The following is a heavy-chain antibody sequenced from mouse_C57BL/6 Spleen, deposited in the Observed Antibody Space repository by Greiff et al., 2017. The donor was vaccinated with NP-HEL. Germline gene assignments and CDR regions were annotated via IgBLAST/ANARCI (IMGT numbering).Heavy chain of an antibody. D-gene: IGHD1-1*01. CDR3: ARDQGYGSDSGWYFEV. J-gene: IGHJ1*03. CDR2: ISYDGSN. V-gene: IGHV3-6*01. CDR1: GYSITSGYY. Sequence: VQLKESGPGLVKPSQSLSLTCSVTGYSITSGYYWNWIRQFPGNKLEWMGYISYDGSNNYNPSLKNRISITRDTSKNQSYLKLNTVTTEDTATYDCARDQGYGSDSGWYFEVWGTGTTVTVSS.